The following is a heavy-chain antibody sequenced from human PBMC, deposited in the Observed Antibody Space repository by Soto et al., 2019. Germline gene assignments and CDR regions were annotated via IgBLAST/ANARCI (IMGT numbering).Heavy chain of an antibody. CDR1: GHAVTDYC. J-gene: IGHJ6*01. V-gene: IGHV5-51*01. D-gene: IGHD2-2*01. CDR2: IYPGDSDT. Sequence: EECVTSSCKGSGHAVTDYCIVLVPQVRGKGLEWMGIIYPGDSDTRYSPSFQGHVTITVDKSTSTAYLQWNTLKASDTAMYYCARHTSNFRYYYYAMDVWGQGTTVTVSS. CDR3: ARHTSNFRYYYYAMDV.